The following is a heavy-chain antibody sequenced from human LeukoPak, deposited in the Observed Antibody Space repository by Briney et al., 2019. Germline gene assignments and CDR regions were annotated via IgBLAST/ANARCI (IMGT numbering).Heavy chain of an antibody. Sequence: GRSLRLSCAVSGFTFSSYWMHWVRQAPGKGLVWVSRINSDGSSTSYADSVKGRFTVSRDNAKNTLYLQMNSLRAEDTAVYYCARGTPSMSAYWGQGTLVTVSS. CDR3: ARGTPSMSAY. D-gene: IGHD6-6*01. CDR2: INSDGSST. V-gene: IGHV3-74*01. CDR1: GFTFSSYW. J-gene: IGHJ4*02.